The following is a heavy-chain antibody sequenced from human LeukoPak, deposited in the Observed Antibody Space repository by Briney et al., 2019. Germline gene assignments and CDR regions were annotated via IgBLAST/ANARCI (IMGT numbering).Heavy chain of an antibody. J-gene: IGHJ5*02. Sequence: TSETLSLTCTVSGYSISTGYYWGWIRQPPGKGLEWIGSIYHSGSTYYNPSLKSRVTISVDTSKNQFSLKLSSVTAADTAVYYCARDTDIVVVPSWFDPWGQGTLVTVSS. CDR3: ARDTDIVVVPSWFDP. CDR1: GYSISTGYY. V-gene: IGHV4-38-2*02. CDR2: IYHSGST. D-gene: IGHD2-2*01.